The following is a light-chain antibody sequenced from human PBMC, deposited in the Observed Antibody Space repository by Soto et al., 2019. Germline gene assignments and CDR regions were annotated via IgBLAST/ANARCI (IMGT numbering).Light chain of an antibody. CDR2: GAS. Sequence: DIVMTQSPATLSVSPGERATLSCRASQNINRNLAWYQQKPGQAPGLLISGASARASGIPARFSGSGSGTEFTLTISSLQSEDFAIYYCQQYNNWPLTFGQVTKVEI. V-gene: IGKV3-15*01. J-gene: IGKJ1*01. CDR3: QQYNNWPLT. CDR1: QNINRN.